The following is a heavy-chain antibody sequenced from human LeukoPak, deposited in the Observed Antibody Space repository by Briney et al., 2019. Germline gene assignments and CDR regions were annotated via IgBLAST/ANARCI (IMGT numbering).Heavy chain of an antibody. CDR1: GFTFSDYY. CDR2: ISSNGSTI. J-gene: IGHJ3*02. D-gene: IGHD2-21*01. CDR3: ARDAEVWRTGWRAFDI. Sequence: KAGGSLRLSCAASGFTFSDYYMSWIRQAPGKGLEWVSYISSNGSTINYADSATGRFTISIANYNNKLYLQMKSLRGEDTAVYYSARDAEVWRTGWRAFDIWGQGTMVTVSS. V-gene: IGHV3-11*04.